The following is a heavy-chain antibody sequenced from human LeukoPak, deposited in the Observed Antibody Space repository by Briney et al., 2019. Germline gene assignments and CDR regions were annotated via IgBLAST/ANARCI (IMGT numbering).Heavy chain of an antibody. Sequence: SETLSLTCTVSGGSISSGGYYWSWIRQPPGKGLEWIGYIYHSGSTYYNPSLKSRVTISVDRSKNQFSLKLSSVTAADTAVYYCARDQGPSLRSYNWFDPWGQGTLVTVSS. D-gene: IGHD5-12*01. V-gene: IGHV4-30-2*01. J-gene: IGHJ5*02. CDR1: GGSISSGGYY. CDR2: IYHSGST. CDR3: ARDQGPSLRSYNWFDP.